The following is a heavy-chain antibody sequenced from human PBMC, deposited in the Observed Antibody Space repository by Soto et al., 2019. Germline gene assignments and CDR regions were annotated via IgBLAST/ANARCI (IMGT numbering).Heavy chain of an antibody. CDR1: GFTFSSYE. D-gene: IGHD3-10*01. Sequence: ESGGGLVQPGGSLRHSCAASGFTFSSYEMNWVRQAPGKGLEWVSYISSSGSTIYYADSVKGRFTISRDNAKNSLYLQMNSLRAEDTAVYYCASRHGGMVRGPSTTVYYYYGMDVWGQGTTVTVSS. J-gene: IGHJ6*02. CDR2: ISSSGSTI. CDR3: ASRHGGMVRGPSTTVYYYYGMDV. V-gene: IGHV3-48*03.